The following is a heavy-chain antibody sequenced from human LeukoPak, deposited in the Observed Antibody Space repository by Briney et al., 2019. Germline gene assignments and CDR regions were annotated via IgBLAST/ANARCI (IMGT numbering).Heavy chain of an antibody. CDR3: ASQFGITMIVVVGDAFDI. V-gene: IGHV3-23*01. Sequence: GGSLRLSCAASGFTFSSYAMSWVRQAPGKGLEWVSAISGSGGSTYYADSVKGRFTISRDNSKNTLYLQMNSLRAEDTAVYYCASQFGITMIVVVGDAFDIWGQGTMVTVSS. J-gene: IGHJ3*02. D-gene: IGHD3-22*01. CDR2: ISGSGGST. CDR1: GFTFSSYA.